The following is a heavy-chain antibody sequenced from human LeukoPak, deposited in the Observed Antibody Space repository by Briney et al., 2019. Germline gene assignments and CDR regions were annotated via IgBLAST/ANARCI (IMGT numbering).Heavy chain of an antibody. D-gene: IGHD6-19*01. CDR1: GFTFDDYG. V-gene: IGHV3-20*04. J-gene: IGHJ4*02. CDR3: AREGLFGYSSGWPEALFDY. Sequence: PGGSLRLSCAASGFTFDDYGMSWVRQAPGKGLEWVSGINWNGGSTGYADSVKGRFTISRDNAKNSLYLQMNSLRAEDTALYYCAREGLFGYSSGWPEALFDYWGQGTLVTVSS. CDR2: INWNGGST.